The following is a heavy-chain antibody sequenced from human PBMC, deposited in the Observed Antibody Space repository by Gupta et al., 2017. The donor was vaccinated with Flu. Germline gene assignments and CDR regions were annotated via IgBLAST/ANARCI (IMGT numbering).Heavy chain of an antibody. CDR1: YA. J-gene: IGHJ3*01. V-gene: IGHV3-23*01. Sequence: YAMSWVRLAPAKGLQWVSSLIAGGRSVYYAASVRGRSTIYRDDSKNTLYLQLNSLRDEDTALYFCARGFTGLDRTGSFDLWGQGTMVTVS. D-gene: IGHD2-15*01. CDR3: ARGFTGLDRTGSFDL. CDR2: LIAGGRSV.